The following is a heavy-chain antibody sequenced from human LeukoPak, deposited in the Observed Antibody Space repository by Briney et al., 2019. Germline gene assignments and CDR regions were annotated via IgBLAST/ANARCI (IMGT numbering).Heavy chain of an antibody. V-gene: IGHV3-7*01. Sequence: GGSLRLSCGASGITFSNFWMSWVRQAPGKGLEWVANIKKDGTEKYYVDSVKGRFTISRDNAKNSLYLQMNSLRAEDTAVYYCAKSWDTVTRGRTYFDYWGQGTLVTASS. CDR1: GITFSNFW. D-gene: IGHD4-17*01. CDR3: AKSWDTVTRGRTYFDY. J-gene: IGHJ4*02. CDR2: IKKDGTEK.